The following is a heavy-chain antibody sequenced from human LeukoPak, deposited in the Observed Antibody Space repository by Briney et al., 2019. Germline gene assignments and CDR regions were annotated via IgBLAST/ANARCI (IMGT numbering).Heavy chain of an antibody. CDR1: GFSFSKNG. D-gene: IGHD3-22*01. CDR3: ARGFLGAPITMIVVGYYFDY. J-gene: IGHJ4*02. CDR2: IRYDGSNT. Sequence: GGSLRLSCVESGFSFSKNGMHWVRQAPGKGLEWVAFIRYDGSNTNYADSVKGRFTISRDNSKNTLYLQMNSLRAEDTAVYYCARGFLGAPITMIVVGYYFDYWGQGTLVTVSS. V-gene: IGHV3-30*02.